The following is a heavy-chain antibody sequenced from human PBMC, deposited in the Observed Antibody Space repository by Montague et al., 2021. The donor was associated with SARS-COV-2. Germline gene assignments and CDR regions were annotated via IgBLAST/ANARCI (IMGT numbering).Heavy chain of an antibody. CDR2: TPHDDYA. CDR1: GASISGYY. V-gene: IGHV4-59*12. CDR3: ARGGSKGGADVFDL. Sequence: SETLSLTCTVSGASISGYYWTWIRQPPGKGLEWITYTPHDDYATFNPSLKSRVTMSIDRSKSLLSLTLTSVTAADTAVYYCARGGSKGGADVFDLWGQGTMVIVSA. J-gene: IGHJ3*01. D-gene: IGHD2-15*01.